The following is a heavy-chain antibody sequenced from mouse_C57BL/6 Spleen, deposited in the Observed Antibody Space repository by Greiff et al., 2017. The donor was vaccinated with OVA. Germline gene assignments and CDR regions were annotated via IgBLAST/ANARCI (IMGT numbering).Heavy chain of an antibody. D-gene: IGHD1-1*01. CDR3: TRDQGYYGSSPWYFDV. J-gene: IGHJ1*03. CDR1: GFTFSSYA. V-gene: IGHV5-9-1*02. CDR2: ISSGGDYI. Sequence: DVMLVESGEGLVKPGGSLKLSCAASGFTFSSYAMSWVRQTPEKRLEWVAYISSGGDYIYYADTVKGRFTISRDNARNTLYLQMSSLKSEDTAMYYCTRDQGYYGSSPWYFDVWGTGTTVTVSS.